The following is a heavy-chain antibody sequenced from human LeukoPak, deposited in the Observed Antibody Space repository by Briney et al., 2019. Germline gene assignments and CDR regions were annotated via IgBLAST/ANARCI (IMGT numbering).Heavy chain of an antibody. Sequence: GGSLRLSCAASGFTFSSYSMNWVRQPQAKGLEWVSSISISNSYIYYADSVKGRFTISRDNAKNSLYLQMNSLRAEDTAVYYCARDLPVIEDDYWGQGRLVTVSS. J-gene: IGHJ4*02. V-gene: IGHV3-21*01. D-gene: IGHD2-21*01. CDR2: ISISNSYI. CDR1: GFTFSSYS. CDR3: ARDLPVIEDDY.